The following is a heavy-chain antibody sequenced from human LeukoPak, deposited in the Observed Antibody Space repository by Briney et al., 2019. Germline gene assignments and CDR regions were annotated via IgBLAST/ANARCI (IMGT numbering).Heavy chain of an antibody. CDR2: LIPIFGTA. D-gene: IGHD4-17*01. CDR1: GGTISSYA. J-gene: IGHJ4*02. Sequence: ASVKVSCKASGGTISSYAISWVRQAPGQGLEWMGGLIPIFGTANYAQKFQGRVTITADESTSTAYMELSSLRSEDTAVYYCARDVGDYLYYFDYWGQGTLVTVSS. V-gene: IGHV1-69*13. CDR3: ARDVGDYLYYFDY.